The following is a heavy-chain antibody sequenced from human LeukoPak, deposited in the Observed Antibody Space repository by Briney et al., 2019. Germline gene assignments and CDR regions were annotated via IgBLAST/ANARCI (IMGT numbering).Heavy chain of an antibody. CDR1: GLTFSTYW. CDR2: INQNGREK. Sequence: GGYLRLSCEVSGLTFSTYWMTWVRQAPGKGLEWVASINQNGREKYYVDSVKGRFTISRDNAKDSLYLQMNSLRDEDTAVYYCARSLGDDWGQGTLVTVSS. CDR3: ARSLGDD. D-gene: IGHD3-16*01. J-gene: IGHJ4*02. V-gene: IGHV3-7*01.